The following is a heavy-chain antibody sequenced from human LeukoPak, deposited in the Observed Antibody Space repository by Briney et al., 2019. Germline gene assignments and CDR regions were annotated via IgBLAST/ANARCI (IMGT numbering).Heavy chain of an antibody. CDR2: INPSGGST. V-gene: IGHV1-46*01. CDR3: ARGSGGQGTTLAEYFQH. CDR1: GYTFTSYY. D-gene: IGHD6-19*01. J-gene: IGHJ1*01. Sequence: ASVKVSCKASGYTFTSYYMHWVRQAPGQGLEWMGIINPSGGSTSYAQKFQGRVTMTRDTSTSTVYMELSSLGSEDTAVYYCARGSGGQGTTLAEYFQHWGQGTLVTVSS.